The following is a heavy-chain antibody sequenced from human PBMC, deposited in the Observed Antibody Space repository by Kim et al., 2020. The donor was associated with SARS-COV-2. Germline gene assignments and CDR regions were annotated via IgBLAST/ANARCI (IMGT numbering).Heavy chain of an antibody. CDR2: ISYDGSNK. CDR3: AKGAPVITQNYYYYGMDV. V-gene: IGHV3-30*18. D-gene: IGHD3-10*01. Sequence: GGSLRLSCAASGFTFSSYGMHWVRQAPGKGLEWVAVISYDGSNKYYADSVKGRFTISRDNSKNTLYLQMNSLRAEDTAVYYCAKGAPVITQNYYYYGMDVWGQGTTVTVSS. J-gene: IGHJ6*02. CDR1: GFTFSSYG.